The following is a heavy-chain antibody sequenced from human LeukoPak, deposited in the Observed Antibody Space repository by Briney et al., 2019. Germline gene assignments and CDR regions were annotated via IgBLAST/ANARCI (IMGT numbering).Heavy chain of an antibody. CDR3: ARGLAAVAGTREHYYYYYYCMDV. CDR2: IYHSGST. J-gene: IGHJ6*03. V-gene: IGHV4-4*02. CDR1: GGSISSSNW. Sequence: SETLSLTCAVSGGSISSSNWWSWVRQPPGKGLEWIGEIYHSGSTNYNPSLKSRVTISVDKSKNQFSLKLSSVTAADTAVYYCARGLAAVAGTREHYYYYYYCMDVWGKGTTVTVSS. D-gene: IGHD6-19*01.